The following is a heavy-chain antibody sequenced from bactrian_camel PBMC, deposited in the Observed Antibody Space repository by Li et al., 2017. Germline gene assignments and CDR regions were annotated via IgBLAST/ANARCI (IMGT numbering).Heavy chain of an antibody. CDR2: INSRGGRT. J-gene: IGHJ6*01. Sequence: HVQLVESGGGSVQAGGSLRLSCDASAMANIGYTIELACMAWFRQAPGKGLEWVSHINSRGGRTYYADSVKGRFTISRDNAKNTVYLQMNSLKPEDTAMYYCANGEGSYDGDYPPFRYWGQGTQVTVS. D-gene: IGHD4*01. CDR3: ANGEGSYDGDYPPFRY. CDR1: AMANIGYTIELAC. V-gene: IGHV3S1*01.